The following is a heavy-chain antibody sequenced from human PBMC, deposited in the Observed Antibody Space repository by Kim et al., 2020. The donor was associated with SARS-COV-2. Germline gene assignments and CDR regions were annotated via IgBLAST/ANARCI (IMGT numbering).Heavy chain of an antibody. CDR1: GGSFSDYY. CDR2: INHSGST. J-gene: IGHJ4*01. Sequence: SETLSLTCAVYGGSFSDYYWSWIRQPPGKGLEWIGEINHSGSTSYNASLKSRVTISVDTSKNQFSLKLNSVTAADTAVYYCARGIRKITMIVVVITSESVYFDYWGHGTLVTVSS. CDR3: ARGIRKITMIVVVITSESVYFDY. V-gene: IGHV4-34*01. D-gene: IGHD3-22*01.